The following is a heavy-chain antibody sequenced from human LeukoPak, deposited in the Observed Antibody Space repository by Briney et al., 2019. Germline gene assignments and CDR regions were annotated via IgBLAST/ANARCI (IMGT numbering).Heavy chain of an antibody. D-gene: IGHD4-23*01. CDR2: IYYSGST. CDR3: ARLTTVVTPPYFDY. J-gene: IGHJ4*02. CDR1: GGSISSYY. Sequence: PSGTLSLTCTVSGGSISSYYWSWIRQPPGKGLEWIGYIYYSGSTNYNPSLKSRVTISVDTSKNQFSLKLSSVTAADTAVYYCARLTTVVTPPYFDYWGQGTLVTVSS. V-gene: IGHV4-59*08.